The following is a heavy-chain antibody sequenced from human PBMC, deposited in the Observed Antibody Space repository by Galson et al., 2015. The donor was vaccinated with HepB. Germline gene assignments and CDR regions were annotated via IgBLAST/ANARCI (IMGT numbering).Heavy chain of an antibody. V-gene: IGHV5-10-1*01. CDR1: GYSFTTYW. CDR3: ARDKIMIRALCYYAVDG. J-gene: IGHJ6*01. Sequence: QSGAEVKKPGESLKISCKGSGYSFTTYWINWVRQMPGKGLEWMGKIDTTDSYTHYSPSFQGHVTISADKSTSTAYLQWSSMKASDSAMYYCARDKIMIRALCYYAVDGWGLGTTVTVSP. CDR2: IDTTDSYT. D-gene: IGHD3-10*01.